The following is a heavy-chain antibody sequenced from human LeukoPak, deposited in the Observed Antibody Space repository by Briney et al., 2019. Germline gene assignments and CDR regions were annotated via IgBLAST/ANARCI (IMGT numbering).Heavy chain of an antibody. V-gene: IGHV4-31*03. CDR1: GGSISSGAYY. CDR3: ARDLGADGYNLRNWFDP. D-gene: IGHD5-24*01. CDR2: ISYSGST. Sequence: SETLSLTCTVSGGSISSGAYYWSWIRRHPGKGLEWIGYISYSGSTYYNPSLKSRVTISVDMSKNQFSLKLSSVTAADTAVYYCARDLGADGYNLRNWFDPWGQGTLVTVSS. J-gene: IGHJ5*02.